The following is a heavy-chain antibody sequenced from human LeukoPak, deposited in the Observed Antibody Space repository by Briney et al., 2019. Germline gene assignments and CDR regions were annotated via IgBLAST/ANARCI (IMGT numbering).Heavy chain of an antibody. CDR3: ARATGTKVPPGY. CDR2: INHSGRN. D-gene: IGHD1-7*01. CDR1: GGSFSGYY. Sequence: PSETLSLTCAVYGGSFSGYYWSWIRQPPGKGLEWIGEINHSGRNNYNPSLKSRVTISVDTSKNQFSLKLSSVAAADTAVYYCARATGTKVPPGYWGQGTLVTVSS. J-gene: IGHJ4*02. V-gene: IGHV4-34*01.